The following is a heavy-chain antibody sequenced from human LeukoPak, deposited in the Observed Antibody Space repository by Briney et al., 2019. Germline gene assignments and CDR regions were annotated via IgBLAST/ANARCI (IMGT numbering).Heavy chain of an antibody. CDR3: ARQSDSSGYYYLGAFDF. CDR2: IYTSGNT. J-gene: IGHJ3*01. Sequence: SETLSLTCTVSGGSISGYYWSWIRQPAGKGLEWIGRIYTSGNTNYNPSLKSRLTMSVDTSKNQFSLKLSSVTAADTAVYYCARQSDSSGYYYLGAFDFWGQGTMVTVSS. CDR1: GGSISGYY. D-gene: IGHD3-22*01. V-gene: IGHV4-4*07.